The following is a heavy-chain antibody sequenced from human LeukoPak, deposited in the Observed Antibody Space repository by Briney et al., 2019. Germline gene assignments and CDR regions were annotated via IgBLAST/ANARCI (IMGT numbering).Heavy chain of an antibody. CDR1: GFTFSSYA. J-gene: IGHJ4*02. CDR2: ISSSSSYI. D-gene: IGHD2-15*01. CDR3: ARDLQYCSGGSCFC. Sequence: GGSLRLSCAASGFTFSSYAMSWVRQAPGKGLEWVSSISSSSSYIYYADSVKGRFTISRDNAKNSLYLQMNSLRAEDTAVYYCARDLQYCSGGSCFCWGQGTLVTVSS. V-gene: IGHV3-21*01.